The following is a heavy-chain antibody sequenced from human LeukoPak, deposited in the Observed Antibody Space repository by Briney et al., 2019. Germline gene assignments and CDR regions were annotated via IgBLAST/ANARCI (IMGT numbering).Heavy chain of an antibody. J-gene: IGHJ6*03. CDR3: ATEGQYYYYLDV. CDR2: INPKSGDT. CDR1: GYTFIDHY. V-gene: IGHV1-2*02. D-gene: IGHD4-11*01. Sequence: ASVKVSCKSSGYTFIDHYMHWVRQAPGQGLEWMGWINPKSGDTNYPQKVQGRVTMTRDTSISTVYMELSSLTSDDTAVYYCATEGQYYYYLDVWGKGTTVIVSS.